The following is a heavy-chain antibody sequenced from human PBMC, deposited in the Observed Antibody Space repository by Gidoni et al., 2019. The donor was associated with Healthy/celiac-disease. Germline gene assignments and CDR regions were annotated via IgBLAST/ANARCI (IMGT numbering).Heavy chain of an antibody. CDR3: AKDNSAMAHGGAFDI. V-gene: IGHV3-30*18. J-gene: IGHJ3*02. CDR2: ISYDGSNK. Sequence: QVQLVESGGGVVQPGRSLRLSCAASGFTFSSYGMHWVRQAPGKGLEWVAVISYDGSNKYYADSVKGRFTISRDNSKNTLYLQMNSLRAEDTAVYYCAKDNSAMAHGGAFDIWGQGTMVTVSS. CDR1: GFTFSSYG. D-gene: IGHD5-18*01.